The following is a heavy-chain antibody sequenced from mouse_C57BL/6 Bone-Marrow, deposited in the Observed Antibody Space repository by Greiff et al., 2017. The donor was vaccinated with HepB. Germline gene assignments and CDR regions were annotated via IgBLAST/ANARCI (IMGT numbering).Heavy chain of an antibody. V-gene: IGHV14-3*01. J-gene: IGHJ3*01. CDR2: IDPANGNT. CDR1: GFNIKNIN. CDR3: APYYYRSSGAWFAY. Sequence: VQLQQSVAELVRPGDSVKLSCTASGFNIKNINTHWVKQRPEQGLEWIGRIDPANGNTKYAPKFQGKATITADTSSNAAYLQLSSLTSEDTAIYYCAPYYYRSSGAWFAYWGRGTLVTVSA. D-gene: IGHD1-1*01.